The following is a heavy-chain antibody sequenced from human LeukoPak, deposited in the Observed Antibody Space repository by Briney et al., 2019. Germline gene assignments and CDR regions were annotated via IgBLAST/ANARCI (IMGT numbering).Heavy chain of an antibody. Sequence: SETLSLTCTVSGGSISNYYWSWIRQPAGKGLEWIGRIYTSGSTNYNPSLKSRVTMSVDTSKNQFSLKLSSVTAADTAVYYCARGAYYYGSGLPLDPWGQGTLVTVSS. CDR3: ARGAYYYGSGLPLDP. V-gene: IGHV4-4*07. CDR2: IYTSGST. J-gene: IGHJ5*02. D-gene: IGHD3-10*01. CDR1: GGSISNYY.